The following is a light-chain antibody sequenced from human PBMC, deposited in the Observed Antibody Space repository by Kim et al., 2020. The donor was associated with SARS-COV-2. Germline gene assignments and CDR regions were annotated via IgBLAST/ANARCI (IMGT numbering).Light chain of an antibody. J-gene: IGKJ4*01. CDR2: DAS. CDR1: QSVTNNC. CDR3: QQYVGSPLT. Sequence: SPGERATISCRASQSVTNNCLAWYQQKPGQALRLLIYDASKRATGIPDRFSGSGSGTDFTLSINSLEPEDFAVYFCQQYVGSPLTFGGGTKVDIK. V-gene: IGKV3-20*01.